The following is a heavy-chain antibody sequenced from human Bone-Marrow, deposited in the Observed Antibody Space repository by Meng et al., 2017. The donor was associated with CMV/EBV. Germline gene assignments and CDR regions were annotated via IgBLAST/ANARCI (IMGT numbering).Heavy chain of an antibody. CDR3: AKDYIVGATCDY. D-gene: IGHD1-26*01. V-gene: IGHV3-30*02. J-gene: IGHJ4*02. Sequence: GESLKISCAASGFTFSSYGMHWVRQAPGKGLEWVAFIRYDGSNKYYADSVKGRFTISRDNSKNTLYLQMNSLRAEDTAVYYCAKDYIVGATCDYWGQGTLVTFYS. CDR1: GFTFSSYG. CDR2: IRYDGSNK.